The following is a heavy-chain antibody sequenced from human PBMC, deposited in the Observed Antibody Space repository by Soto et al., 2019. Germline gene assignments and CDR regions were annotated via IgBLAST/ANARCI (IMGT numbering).Heavy chain of an antibody. J-gene: IGHJ5*02. D-gene: IGHD6-13*01. CDR3: ARRERAAGTDWWFDP. V-gene: IGHV4-39*01. CDR1: GGSISSSSFH. CDR2: IYYSGST. Sequence: QLQLQESGPGLVKPSETLSLTCTVSGGSISSSSFHWGWIRQPPGKGLEWIGSIYYSGSTYYSPSLKSRVTISGDTSKTQFSLKLSSVTAADTAVYYCARRERAAGTDWWFDPWGQGTLVTVSS.